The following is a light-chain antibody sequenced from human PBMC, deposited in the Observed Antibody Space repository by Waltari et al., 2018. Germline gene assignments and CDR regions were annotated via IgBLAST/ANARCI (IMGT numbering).Light chain of an antibody. CDR2: GAS. V-gene: IGKV3-20*01. CDR3: QQYGSSPWT. Sequence: EVVLTQSPGTLSLSPGERATLSCRASQSVSSNQLAWFQQRPGQAPRLVIYGASIRATGIPDRFSGSGSGTDFTLTISRLDPEDCGVFYCQQYGSSPWTFGQGTKVEIK. CDR1: QSVSSNQ. J-gene: IGKJ1*01.